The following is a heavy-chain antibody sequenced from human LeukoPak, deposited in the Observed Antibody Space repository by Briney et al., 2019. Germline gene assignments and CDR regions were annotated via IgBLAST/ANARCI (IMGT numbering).Heavy chain of an antibody. CDR2: ISGSGGST. J-gene: IGHJ6*02. CDR3: SKDPYDYDSSGYGYGMDV. CDR1: GFSFSSYA. Sequence: GGSLRLSCAASGFSFSSYAMAWVRQAPGKGLEWGSTISGSGGSTHYADSVKGRFTISRDNTKNTLYLRMNSRRAEDTAVYYCSKDPYDYDSSGYGYGMDVWGQGTTVTVSS. V-gene: IGHV3-23*01. D-gene: IGHD3-22*01.